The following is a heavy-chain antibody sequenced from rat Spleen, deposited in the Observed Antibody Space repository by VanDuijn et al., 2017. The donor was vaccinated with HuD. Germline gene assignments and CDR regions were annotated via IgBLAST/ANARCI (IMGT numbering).Heavy chain of an antibody. D-gene: IGHD1-6*01. CDR1: GFTFSNYY. V-gene: IGHV5S23*01. CDR3: ARGGFFRH. CDR2: ITNTGGST. J-gene: IGHJ2*01. Sequence: EVQLVESGGGLVQPGRSLKLSCAASGFTFSNYYMAWVRQAPTKGLEWVASITNTGGSTYYPDSVKGRFSISRDTAQNNLYLQMNSLRSEDTATYYCARGGFFRHWGQGVMVTVSS.